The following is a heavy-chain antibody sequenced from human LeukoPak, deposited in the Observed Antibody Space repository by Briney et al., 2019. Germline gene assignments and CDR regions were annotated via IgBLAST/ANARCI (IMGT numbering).Heavy chain of an antibody. V-gene: IGHV3-23*01. Sequence: GGSLRLSCAASGFTFSSYAMSWVRQAPGKGLEWVSAISGSGGSTYYADSVKGRFTISRGNSKNTLYLQMNSLKTEDTAVYYCTTGRGISWTYLDYWGQGTLVTVSS. J-gene: IGHJ4*02. CDR2: ISGSGGST. CDR3: TTGRGISWTYLDY. CDR1: GFTFSSYA. D-gene: IGHD3-3*02.